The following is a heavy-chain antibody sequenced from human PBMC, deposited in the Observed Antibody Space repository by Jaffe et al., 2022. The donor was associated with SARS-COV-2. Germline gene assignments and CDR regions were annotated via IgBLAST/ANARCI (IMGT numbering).Heavy chain of an antibody. J-gene: IGHJ4*02. V-gene: IGHV4-59*08. Sequence: QVQLQESGPGLVKPSETLSLTCTVSGGSISSYYWSWIRQPPGKGLEWIGYIYYSGSTNYNPSLKSRVTISVDTSKNQFSLKLSSVTAADTAVYYCARQDPTMGILTGYDYWGQGTLVTVSS. CDR2: IYYSGST. D-gene: IGHD3-9*01. CDR3: ARQDPTMGILTGYDY. CDR1: GGSISSYY.